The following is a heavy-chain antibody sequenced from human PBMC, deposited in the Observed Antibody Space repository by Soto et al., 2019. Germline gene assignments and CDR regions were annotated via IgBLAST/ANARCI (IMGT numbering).Heavy chain of an antibody. V-gene: IGHV3-15*01. D-gene: IGHD2-21*02. CDR2: IKSKTDGGTT. Sequence: EVQLVESGGGLVKPGGSLRLSCAASGFTFSNAWMSWVRQAPGKGLEWVGRIKSKTDGGTTDYAAPVKGRFTISRDDSKNTLYLQMNSLRAEDTAVYYCARDVEAAYCGGDCSPPFDYWGQGTLVTVSS. CDR1: GFTFSNAW. J-gene: IGHJ4*02. CDR3: ARDVEAAYCGGDCSPPFDY.